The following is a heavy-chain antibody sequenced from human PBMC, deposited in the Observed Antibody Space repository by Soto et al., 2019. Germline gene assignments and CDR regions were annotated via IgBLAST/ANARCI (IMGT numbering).Heavy chain of an antibody. J-gene: IGHJ6*02. CDR3: AREKKRYDFWSGSPLYYYYGMDV. CDR1: GYTFTGYY. CDR2: INPNSGGT. V-gene: IGHV1-2*04. Sequence: ASVKVSCKASGYTFTGYYMHWVRQAPGQGLEWMGWINPNSGGTNYAQKFQGWVTMTRDTSIGTAYMELSRLRSDDTAVYYCAREKKRYDFWSGSPLYYYYGMDVWGQGTTVTVSS. D-gene: IGHD3-3*01.